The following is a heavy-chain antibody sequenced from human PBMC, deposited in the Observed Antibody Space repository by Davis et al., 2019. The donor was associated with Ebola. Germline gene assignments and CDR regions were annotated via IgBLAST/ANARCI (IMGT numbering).Heavy chain of an antibody. CDR3: ASGLDY. CDR1: GFTLSGFTFSDYD. V-gene: IGHV3-21*01. CDR2: ISKTSVYT. J-gene: IGHJ4*02. Sequence: GESLKISCAASGFTLSGFTFSDYDMNWVRQAPVKGLEWVSTISKTSVYTYYAESVKSRFTISRDNAKNSLYLQMDGLRVEDTAVYYCASGLDYWGQGSLVTVSS.